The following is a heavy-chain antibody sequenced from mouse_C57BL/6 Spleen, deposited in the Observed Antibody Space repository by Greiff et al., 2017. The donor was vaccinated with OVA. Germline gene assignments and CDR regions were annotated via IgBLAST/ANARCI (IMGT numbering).Heavy chain of an antibody. J-gene: IGHJ3*01. CDR2: INPSNGGT. CDR1: GYTFTSYW. CDR3: AREGDYYSNYFAY. V-gene: IGHV1-53*01. Sequence: QVQLQQPGTELVKPGASVKLSCKASGYTFTSYWMHWVKQRPGQGLEWIGNINPSNGGTTYNEKLKSKATLTVDKSSSTAYRQLSSLTSEDSAVYYCAREGDYYSNYFAYWGQGTLVTVSA. D-gene: IGHD2-5*01.